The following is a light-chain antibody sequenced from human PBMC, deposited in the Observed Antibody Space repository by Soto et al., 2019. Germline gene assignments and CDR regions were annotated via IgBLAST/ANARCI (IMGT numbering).Light chain of an antibody. CDR2: DVS. CDR1: SSDVGAYKY. V-gene: IGLV2-14*01. Sequence: QSVLTQPASVSGSPRQSITISCTGTSSDVGAYKYVSWYQQYPGKAPKLLIYDVSNRPSGVSNRFSGSKSGNTASLTISGLQAEDEADYYCSSYTSRITVVFGGGTKLTVL. CDR3: SSYTSRITVV. J-gene: IGLJ3*02.